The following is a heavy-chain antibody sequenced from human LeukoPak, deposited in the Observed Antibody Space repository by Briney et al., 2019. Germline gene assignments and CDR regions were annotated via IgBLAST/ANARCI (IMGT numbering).Heavy chain of an antibody. Sequence: PSETLSLTCTVSGGSISSYYWSWIRQPPGKGLEWIGYIYYSGSTNYNPSLKSRVTISVDTSKNQFSLKLSSVTAADTAVYYCARGAPYYDSSKSVDGMDVWGQGTTVTVSS. CDR3: ARGAPYYDSSKSVDGMDV. V-gene: IGHV4-59*01. CDR2: IYYSGST. CDR1: GGSISSYY. J-gene: IGHJ6*02. D-gene: IGHD3-22*01.